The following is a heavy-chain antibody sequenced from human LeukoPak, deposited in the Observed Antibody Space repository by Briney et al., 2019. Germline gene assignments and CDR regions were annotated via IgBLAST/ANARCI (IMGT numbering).Heavy chain of an antibody. D-gene: IGHD4-17*01. J-gene: IGHJ6*03. V-gene: IGHV4-59*12. Sequence: TSETLSLTCTVSGGSISSYYWSWIRQPAGKGLEWIGEIYHSGSTNYNPSLKSRVTISLDKSKNQFSLKLSSVTAADTAVYYCARANDYGDPLPRYMDVWGKGTTVTVSS. CDR3: ARANDYGDPLPRYMDV. CDR1: GGSISSYY. CDR2: IYHSGST.